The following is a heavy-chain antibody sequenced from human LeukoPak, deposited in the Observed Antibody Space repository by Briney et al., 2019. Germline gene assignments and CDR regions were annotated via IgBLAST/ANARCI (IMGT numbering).Heavy chain of an antibody. CDR3: ARGATLYYYYYMDV. V-gene: IGHV3-53*01. Sequence: GGSLRLSCAASGFTVSGSYMSWVRQAPGKGLEWVSVIHSGGSTYYADSVKGRFTISRDNSQNTLYLQMDSLRAEDTALYYCARGATLYYYYYMDVWGKGTTVTVSS. D-gene: IGHD3-16*02. CDR1: GFTVSGSY. J-gene: IGHJ6*03. CDR2: IHSGGST.